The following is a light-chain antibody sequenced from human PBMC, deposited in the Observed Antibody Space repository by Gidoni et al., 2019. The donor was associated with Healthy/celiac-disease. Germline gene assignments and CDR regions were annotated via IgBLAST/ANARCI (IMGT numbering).Light chain of an antibody. J-gene: IGLJ3*02. Sequence: QSALTQPASVSGSPGQSITISCTGTSSDVGCYYHVSWYQQHPGKAPKLMIYDVSNRPSGVSNRFSGSKSGNTASLTISGLQAEDEADYYCSSYTSSSTWVFGGGTKLTVL. CDR1: SSDVGCYYH. CDR3: SSYTSSSTWV. CDR2: DVS. V-gene: IGLV2-14*01.